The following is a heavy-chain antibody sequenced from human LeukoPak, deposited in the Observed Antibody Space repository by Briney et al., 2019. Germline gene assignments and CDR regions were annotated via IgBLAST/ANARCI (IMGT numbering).Heavy chain of an antibody. CDR3: ARWYSSGWAFDY. D-gene: IGHD6-19*01. Sequence: PSETLSLTCTVSGGSISSSSYYWVWIRQPPGKGLEWIGSIYYSGSTKYNPSLKSRVTISVDTSKNQFSLKLSSVTAADTAVYYCARWYSSGWAFDYWGQGTLVTVSS. V-gene: IGHV4-39*07. CDR2: IYYSGST. J-gene: IGHJ4*02. CDR1: GGSISSSSYY.